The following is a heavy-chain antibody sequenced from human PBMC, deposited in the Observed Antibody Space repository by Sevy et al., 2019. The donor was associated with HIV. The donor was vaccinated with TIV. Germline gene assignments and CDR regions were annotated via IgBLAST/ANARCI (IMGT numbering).Heavy chain of an antibody. Sequence: GGSLRLSCAASGFTFSNYAMHWVRQSPGKGLEWVAVISYDGSNNNYAASVKGRFTISRDDSKNTLYLQMISLRPEDTAAYYCARGLYLSYSSSWYYFDSWGQGIRVTVSS. D-gene: IGHD6-13*01. CDR1: GFTFSNYA. J-gene: IGHJ4*02. V-gene: IGHV3-30-3*01. CDR3: ARGLYLSYSSSWYYFDS. CDR2: ISYDGSNN.